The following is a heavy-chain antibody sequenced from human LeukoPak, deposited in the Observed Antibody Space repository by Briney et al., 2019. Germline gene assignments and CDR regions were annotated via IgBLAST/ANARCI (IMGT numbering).Heavy chain of an antibody. CDR3: AREAGASSFRPLDC. J-gene: IGHJ4*02. Sequence: SETLSLTCSVSGGSISSYYWTWIRQPPGKGLEWIGYIYYSGKNNYNPSLKSRVTMSVDTSKNQFSVRLSSVTAADTAMYYCAREAGASSFRPLDCWGQGVLVSVSS. V-gene: IGHV4-59*12. D-gene: IGHD1-26*01. CDR2: IYYSGKN. CDR1: GGSISSYY.